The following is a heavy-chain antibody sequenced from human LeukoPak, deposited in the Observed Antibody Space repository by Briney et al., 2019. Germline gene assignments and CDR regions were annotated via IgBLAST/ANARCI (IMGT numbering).Heavy chain of an antibody. CDR2: ITGSGGTT. V-gene: IGHV3-23*01. J-gene: IGHJ5*02. Sequence: GGSLRLSCAASGITFSNYGMSWVRQAPGKGLEWVSGITGSGGTTYYADSVKGRATISRDNSKNTLYLQMNSLRAEDTAIYYCARDLRVISFDNWGQGTLVSVSS. CDR1: GITFSNYG. D-gene: IGHD2-21*01. CDR3: ARDLRVISFDN.